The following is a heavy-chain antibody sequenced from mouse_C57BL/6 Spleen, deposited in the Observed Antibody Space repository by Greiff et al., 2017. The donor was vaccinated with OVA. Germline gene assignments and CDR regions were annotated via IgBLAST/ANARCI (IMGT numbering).Heavy chain of an antibody. J-gene: IGHJ3*01. Sequence: DVKLVESGGGLVQPGGSMKLSCVASGFTFSNYWMNWVRQSPEKGLEWVAQIRLKSDNYATHYAESVKGRFTISRDDSKSSVYLQMNNLRAEDTGIYYCTETSITTVEEAWFAYWGQGTLVTVSA. CDR1: GFTFSNYW. D-gene: IGHD1-1*01. V-gene: IGHV6-3*01. CDR2: IRLKSDNYAT. CDR3: TETSITTVEEAWFAY.